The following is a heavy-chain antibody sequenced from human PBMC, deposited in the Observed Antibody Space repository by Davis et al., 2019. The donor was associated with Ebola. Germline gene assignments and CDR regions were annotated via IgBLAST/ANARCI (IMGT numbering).Heavy chain of an antibody. V-gene: IGHV3-30*19. D-gene: IGHD5-18*01. CDR3: AREGYSYGQNDAFDI. CDR2: ISYDGSNK. CDR1: GFTFSSYG. Sequence: GESLKISCAASGFTFSSYGMHWVRQAPGKGLEWVAVISYDGSNKYYADSVKGRFTISRDNSKNTLYLQMNSLRAEDTAVYYCAREGYSYGQNDAFDIWGQGTMVTVSS. J-gene: IGHJ3*02.